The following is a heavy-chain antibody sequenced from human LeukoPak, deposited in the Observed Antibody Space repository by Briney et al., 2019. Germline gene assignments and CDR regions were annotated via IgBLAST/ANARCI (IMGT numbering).Heavy chain of an antibody. CDR1: GYSISSGYY. V-gene: IGHV4-38-2*01. CDR3: ARAGDSSGYYYDFDY. D-gene: IGHD3-22*01. J-gene: IGHJ4*02. CDR2: IYHNGNA. Sequence: SETLSLTCAVSGYSISSGYYWGWIRQPPRKGLEWIGSIYHNGNAYYNPSLKSRVTISVDTSKNEFSLKLSSVTAADTAVYYCARAGDSSGYYYDFDYWGQGTLVTVSS.